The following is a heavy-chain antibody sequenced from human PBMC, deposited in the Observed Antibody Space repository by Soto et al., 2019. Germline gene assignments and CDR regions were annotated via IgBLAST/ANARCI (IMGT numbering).Heavy chain of an antibody. CDR1: GFTFNAYT. D-gene: IGHD3-9*01. Sequence: PGGSLRLSCAASGFTFNAYTMHWVRQAPGKGLEWVSLISWDGGITYYGDSVKGRFTVSRDNSDNSLYLQMTSLRSDDTAFYYCAKDSYDILTGQKRYFDSCGQGTLVTVSS. CDR2: ISWDGGIT. J-gene: IGHJ4*02. V-gene: IGHV3-43*01. CDR3: AKDSYDILTGQKRYFDS.